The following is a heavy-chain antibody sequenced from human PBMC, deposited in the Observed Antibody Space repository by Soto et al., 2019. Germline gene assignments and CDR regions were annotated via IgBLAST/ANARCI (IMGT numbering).Heavy chain of an antibody. Sequence: GGSLRLSCAASGFTFSSYGMHWVRQAPGKGLEWVAVISYDGSNKYYADSVKGRFTISRDNSKNTLYLQMNSLRAEDTAVYYCAKDCGGDCYYFDYWGQGTLVTVSS. J-gene: IGHJ4*02. CDR1: GFTFSSYG. CDR2: ISYDGSNK. V-gene: IGHV3-30*18. CDR3: AKDCGGDCYYFDY. D-gene: IGHD2-21*02.